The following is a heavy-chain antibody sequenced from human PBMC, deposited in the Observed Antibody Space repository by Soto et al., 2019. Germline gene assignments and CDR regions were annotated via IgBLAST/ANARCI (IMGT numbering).Heavy chain of an antibody. D-gene: IGHD3-3*01. Sequence: SETLSLTCTVSGGSISSGGYYWSWIRQHPGKGLEWIGYIYYSGSTYYNPSLKSRVTISVDTSKNQFSLKLSSVTAADTAVYYCARVPRITIFGVVIPDAFDIWGQGTMVTVSS. CDR1: GGSISSGGYY. V-gene: IGHV4-31*03. J-gene: IGHJ3*02. CDR2: IYYSGST. CDR3: ARVPRITIFGVVIPDAFDI.